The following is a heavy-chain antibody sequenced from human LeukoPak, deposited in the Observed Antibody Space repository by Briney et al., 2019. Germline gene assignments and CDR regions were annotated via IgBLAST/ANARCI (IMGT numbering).Heavy chain of an antibody. V-gene: IGHV1-69*01. CDR3: ARAPYYDILTGYYYYFDY. CDR1: GGTFSSYA. CDR2: FIPIFGTA. Sequence: SVKVSCKASGGTFSSYAINWVRQAPGQGLEWMGGFIPIFGTANFAQKFQGRVTITADESTSTAYMELSSLRSEDTAVYYCARAPYYDILTGYYYYFDYWGQGTLVTVSS. D-gene: IGHD3-9*01. J-gene: IGHJ4*02.